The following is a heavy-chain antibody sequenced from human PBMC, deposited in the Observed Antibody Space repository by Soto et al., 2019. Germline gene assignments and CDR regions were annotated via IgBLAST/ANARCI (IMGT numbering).Heavy chain of an antibody. Sequence: ASVKVSCKASGYTFTSYYTHWVRQAPGQGLEWMGWINPNSGGTNYAQKFQGWVTMTRDTSISTAYMELSRLRSDDTAVYYCARDVRPTYGSWSPRTYYYYGMDVWGQGTMVTVSS. D-gene: IGHD3-10*01. CDR2: INPNSGGT. CDR3: ARDVRPTYGSWSPRTYYYYGMDV. CDR1: GYTFTSYY. J-gene: IGHJ6*02. V-gene: IGHV1-2*04.